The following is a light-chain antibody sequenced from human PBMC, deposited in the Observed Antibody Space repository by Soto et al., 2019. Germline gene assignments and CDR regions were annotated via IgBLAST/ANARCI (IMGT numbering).Light chain of an antibody. V-gene: IGKV1-17*01. CDR3: LHHNDFPWT. Sequence: DIQMTQSPSSRSASLGDRFTITCGASQVFTNDLGWYQQKPGQAPRRLIYAASSLQSGVPPRFSGSGSGTEFTLTISSLQPEDFATYYCLHHNDFPWTFGQGTKVEVK. CDR1: QVFTND. J-gene: IGKJ1*01. CDR2: AAS.